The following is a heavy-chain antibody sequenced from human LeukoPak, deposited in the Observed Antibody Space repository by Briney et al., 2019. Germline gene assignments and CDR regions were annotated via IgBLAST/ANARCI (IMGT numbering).Heavy chain of an antibody. CDR1: GGTFSSYA. V-gene: IGHV1-69*05. CDR2: IIPIFGTA. CDR3: ARVVVVVPAAKIWFDP. D-gene: IGHD2-2*01. J-gene: IGHJ5*02. Sequence: SVKVSCKASGGTFSSYAISWVRQAPGQGLEWMGGIIPIFGTANYAQKFQGRVTITTDEFTSTAYMELSSLRSEDTAVYYCARVVVVVPAAKIWFDPWGQGTLVTVSS.